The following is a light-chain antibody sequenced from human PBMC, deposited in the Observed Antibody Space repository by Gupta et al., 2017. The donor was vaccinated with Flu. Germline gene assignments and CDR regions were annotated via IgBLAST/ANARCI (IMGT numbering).Light chain of an antibody. J-gene: IGKJ4*01. Sequence: EIVLTQSPATLSLSPGERATLSCRASQSVSGYLAWYQQRPGQVPRLLIYDASNRATGIPARFSGGGSGTDFTPTISSLETEDFAVYYCQQRSSWPFTFGGGTKVEIK. CDR2: DAS. V-gene: IGKV3-11*01. CDR3: QQRSSWPFT. CDR1: QSVSGY.